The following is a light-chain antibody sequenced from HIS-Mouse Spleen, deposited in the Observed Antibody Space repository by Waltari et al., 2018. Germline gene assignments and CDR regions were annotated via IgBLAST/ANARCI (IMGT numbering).Light chain of an antibody. CDR1: ALPKKY. CDR3: YSTDSSGNHRV. CDR2: EDS. J-gene: IGLJ2*01. V-gene: IGLV3-10*01. Sequence: SYELTQPPSVSVSPGQTARITCSGDALPKKYASWYQQKSGQAPVLVIYEDSKRPSGIPERFSGSSSGTMATLTISGAQVEDEADYYCYSTDSSGNHRVFGRGTKLTVL.